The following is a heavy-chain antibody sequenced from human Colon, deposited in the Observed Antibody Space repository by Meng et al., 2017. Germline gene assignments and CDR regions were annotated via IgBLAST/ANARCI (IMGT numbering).Heavy chain of an antibody. Sequence: GESLKISCAASGFTFSDHYMDWVRQAPGKGLEWVGRSRNKANSYTTEYAASVKGRFIISRDGSKNSLYLQMNSPKTEDTAVYYCARGVNLYSNSWNWDYWGQGTLVTVSS. CDR3: ARGVNLYSNSWNWDY. CDR1: GFTFSDHY. J-gene: IGHJ4*02. D-gene: IGHD6-13*01. V-gene: IGHV3-72*01. CDR2: SRNKANSYTT.